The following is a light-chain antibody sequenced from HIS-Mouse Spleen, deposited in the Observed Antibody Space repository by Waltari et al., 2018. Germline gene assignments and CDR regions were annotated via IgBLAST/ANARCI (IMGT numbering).Light chain of an antibody. V-gene: IGLV6-57*04. CDR2: EDN. CDR1: SGSIASNS. J-gene: IGLJ3*02. Sequence: NFMLTQPHSVSESPGKTVTISCTRSSGSIASNSVPWYQQRPGSAPTTVIYEDNQRPSGVPDRFSGSIDSSSNSASLTISGLKTEDEADYYCQSYDSSNWVFGGGTKLTVL. CDR3: QSYDSSNWV.